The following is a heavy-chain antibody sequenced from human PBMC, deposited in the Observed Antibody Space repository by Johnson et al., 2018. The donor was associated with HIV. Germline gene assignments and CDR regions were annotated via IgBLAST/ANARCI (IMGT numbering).Heavy chain of an antibody. D-gene: IGHD2-21*01. CDR3: SRGEEAYCGGDCYSGAFDI. CDR1: GFTFDDYA. V-gene: IGHV3-20*04. Sequence: VQLVESGGGVVQPGRSLRLSCAASGFTFDDYAMHWVRQAPGKGLEWVSGINWSGGSTRYADSVKGRFPISRDNAKNSLYLQMNSLRAEDKALYYCSRGEEAYCGGDCYSGAFDIWGQGTMVTVSS. CDR2: INWSGGST. J-gene: IGHJ3*02.